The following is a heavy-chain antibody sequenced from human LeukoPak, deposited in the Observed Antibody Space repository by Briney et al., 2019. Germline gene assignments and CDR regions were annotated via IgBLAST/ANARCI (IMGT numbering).Heavy chain of an antibody. D-gene: IGHD6-13*01. CDR1: GFTVSSNY. Sequence: PGGSLRLSCAASGFTVSSNYMNWVRQAPGKGLEWVSVIYTGGTTYYADSVKGRFTISRDNSKNTVYLQMNSLRAEDTAVYYCVCGIAATATSGYWGQGTLVTVSS. CDR2: IYTGGTT. J-gene: IGHJ4*02. V-gene: IGHV3-66*01. CDR3: VCGIAATATSGY.